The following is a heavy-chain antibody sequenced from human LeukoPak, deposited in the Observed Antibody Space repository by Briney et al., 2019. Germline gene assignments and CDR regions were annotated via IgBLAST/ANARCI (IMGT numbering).Heavy chain of an antibody. CDR2: IKQDGSEK. CDR3: ARDIAVAGTGYFDY. V-gene: IGHV3-7*01. Sequence: PGGSLRLSCAASGFTFSSYWMSWVRQAPGKGLEWVANIKQDGSEKYYVDSVKGRFTISRDNAKNSLYLQMNSLRAEDTAVYYCARDIAVAGTGYFDYWGQGTLVTVSS. D-gene: IGHD6-19*01. CDR1: GFTFSSYW. J-gene: IGHJ4*02.